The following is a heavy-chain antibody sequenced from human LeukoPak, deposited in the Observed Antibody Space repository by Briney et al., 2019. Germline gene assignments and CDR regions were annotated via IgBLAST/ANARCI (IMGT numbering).Heavy chain of an antibody. D-gene: IGHD1-7*01. CDR2: ISWNSGSI. CDR1: GFTFDDYA. V-gene: IGHV3-9*01. J-gene: IGHJ4*02. Sequence: GGSLRLSCAASGFTFDDYAMHWVRQAPGKGLEWVSGISWNSGSIGYADSVKGRFTISRDNAKNSLYLQMNSLRAEDTAVYYCARWGKYNWNYVFGYWGQGTLVTVSS. CDR3: ARWGKYNWNYVFGY.